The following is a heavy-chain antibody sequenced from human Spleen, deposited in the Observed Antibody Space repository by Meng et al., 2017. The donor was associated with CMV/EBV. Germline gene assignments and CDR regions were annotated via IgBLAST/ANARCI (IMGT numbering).Heavy chain of an antibody. CDR1: GFPFGTYA. CDR2: ISEGGGNT. J-gene: IGHJ6*02. CDR3: AKVGWFGELNGMDV. D-gene: IGHD3-10*01. Sequence: GGSLRLSCVASGFPFGTYAMRWVRQAPGKGLEWVSAISEGGGNTHYADSVKGRFTISRDNSKNMLYLQMNSLRVEDTAIYYCAKVGWFGELNGMDVWGQGTTVTVSS. V-gene: IGHV3-23*01.